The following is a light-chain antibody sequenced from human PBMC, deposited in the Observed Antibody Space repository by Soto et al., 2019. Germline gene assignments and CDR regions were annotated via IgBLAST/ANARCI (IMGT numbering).Light chain of an antibody. CDR1: QSVSTSY. CDR3: QQRLP. V-gene: IGKV3-11*01. Sequence: VWSQSPGTLSLSPGERATLSCRASQSVSTSYLAWYQQKPGQAPRLLIYDASNRATGIPARFSGSGSGTDFTLTISSLEPEDFAVYYRQQRLPFGQGGRLE. CDR2: DAS. J-gene: IGKJ5*01.